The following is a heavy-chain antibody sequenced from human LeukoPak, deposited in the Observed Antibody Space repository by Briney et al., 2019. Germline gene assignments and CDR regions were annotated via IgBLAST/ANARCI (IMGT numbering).Heavy chain of an antibody. CDR2: MNPNSGNT. D-gene: IGHD3-10*01. CDR3: ARVPSRRAVRGAPTAYYYGMDV. J-gene: IGHJ6*02. V-gene: IGHV1-8*01. CDR1: GYTFTSYD. Sequence: ASVKVSCKASGYTFTSYDINWVRQATGQGPEWMGWMNPNSGNTGYAQKFQGRVTMTRNTSISTAYMELSSLRSEDTAVYYCARVPSRRAVRGAPTAYYYGMDVWGQGTTVTVSS.